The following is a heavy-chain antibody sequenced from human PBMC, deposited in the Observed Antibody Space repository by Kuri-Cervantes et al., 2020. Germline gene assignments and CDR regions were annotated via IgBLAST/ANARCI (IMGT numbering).Heavy chain of an antibody. Sequence: GGSLRLSCAASGFTFSDHCMDWVRQAPGKGLEWVGRTRNKANSYTTEYAASVKGRFTISRDDSKNSLYLQMNSLRAEDTAVYYCAREGNIPTYCSGGSCYAGYWGQGTLVTVSS. V-gene: IGHV3-72*01. CDR3: AREGNIPTYCSGGSCYAGY. CDR1: GFTFSDHC. D-gene: IGHD2-15*01. CDR2: TRNKANSYTT. J-gene: IGHJ4*02.